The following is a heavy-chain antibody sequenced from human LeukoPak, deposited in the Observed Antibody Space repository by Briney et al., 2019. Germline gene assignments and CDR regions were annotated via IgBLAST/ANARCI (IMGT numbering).Heavy chain of an antibody. D-gene: IGHD2-8*02. CDR2: TVGSRPDT. CDR3: TKAPLMSCTGAFCYPFDS. CDR1: GFTFSDHY. J-gene: IGHJ4*02. V-gene: IGHV3-23*01. Sequence: PGGSLTLSCAASGFTFSDHYMDWVRQAPGEGLEGVSATVGSRPDTYHADSVKGRFTVSRDNSRNTLYLQMNNLRIEDSAVYYCTKAPLMSCTGAFCYPFDSWGQGVLVTVSS.